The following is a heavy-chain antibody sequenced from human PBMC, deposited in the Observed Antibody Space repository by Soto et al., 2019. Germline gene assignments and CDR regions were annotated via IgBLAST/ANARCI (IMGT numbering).Heavy chain of an antibody. V-gene: IGHV3-21*01. CDR2: ISSNSAYI. Sequence: GGSLRLSCAASGFTFRSFTMNWVRQAPGKGLEWVSTISSNSAYIYYTDALRGRFTISRDNAKNSLHLKMNSLRAEDTAVYYCTRDASRDSSARGWFAPWGPGTLVTVSS. CDR1: GFTFRSFT. CDR3: TRDASRDSSARGWFAP. J-gene: IGHJ5*02. D-gene: IGHD6-13*01.